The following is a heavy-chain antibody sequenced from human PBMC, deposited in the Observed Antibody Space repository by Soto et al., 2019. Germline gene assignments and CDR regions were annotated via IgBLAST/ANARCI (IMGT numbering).Heavy chain of an antibody. J-gene: IGHJ4*02. CDR1: GFSFDDYT. CDR3: AKDNGLVGGKDY. CDR2: ISWDGYNT. D-gene: IGHD1-26*01. Sequence: EVQLLESGGDLVQPGGSLRLSCAASGFSFDDYTMHWVRQAPGKGLEWVSLISWDGYNTYYADSVKGRFTISRDKSTNSLYLQMNSLRTVDTAVYYCAKDNGLVGGKDYWGQGTLVTVSS. V-gene: IGHV3-43*01.